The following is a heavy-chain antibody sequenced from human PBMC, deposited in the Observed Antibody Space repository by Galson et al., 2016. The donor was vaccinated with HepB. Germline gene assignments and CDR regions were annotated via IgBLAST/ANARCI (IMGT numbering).Heavy chain of an antibody. Sequence: SLRLSCAASGFTFSSYAMNWVRQAPGKGLEWVAGIKQDGSEKYYVDSVKGRFTISRDNSKSTLYLQMNSLRAEDTAVYYCAKSSSGATPRPNFDYWGQGTLVTVSS. D-gene: IGHD1-26*01. CDR3: AKSSSGATPRPNFDY. CDR2: IKQDGSEK. V-gene: IGHV3-7*05. J-gene: IGHJ4*02. CDR1: GFTFSSYA.